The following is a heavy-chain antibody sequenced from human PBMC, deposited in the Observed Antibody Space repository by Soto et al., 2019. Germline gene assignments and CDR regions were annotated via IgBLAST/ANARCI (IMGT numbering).Heavy chain of an antibody. V-gene: IGHV4-31*03. CDR3: ARALIEPGYSYGYDWYFDL. CDR1: GGSISSGGYY. D-gene: IGHD5-18*01. Sequence: QVQLQESGPGLVKPSQTLSLTCTVSGGSISSGGYYWSWIRQHPGKGLEWIGYIYYSGSTYYNPSLKSRVTISVDTSKNQFSLKLSSVTAAETAVYYCARALIEPGYSYGYDWYFDLWGRGTLVTVSS. CDR2: IYYSGST. J-gene: IGHJ2*01.